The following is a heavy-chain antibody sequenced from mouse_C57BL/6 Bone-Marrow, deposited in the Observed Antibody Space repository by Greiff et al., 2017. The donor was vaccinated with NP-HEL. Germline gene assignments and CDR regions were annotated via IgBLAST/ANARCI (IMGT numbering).Heavy chain of an antibody. J-gene: IGHJ4*01. D-gene: IGHD2-4*01. Sequence: VQLQQSGPELVKPGASVKISCKASGYTFTDYYMNWVKQSHGKSLEWIGDINPNNGGTSYNQKFKGKATLTVDQSSSTAYMELRSLTSEDSAVYYCARATYYDYDGAMDYWGQGTSVTVSS. V-gene: IGHV1-26*01. CDR3: ARATYYDYDGAMDY. CDR2: INPNNGGT. CDR1: GYTFTDYY.